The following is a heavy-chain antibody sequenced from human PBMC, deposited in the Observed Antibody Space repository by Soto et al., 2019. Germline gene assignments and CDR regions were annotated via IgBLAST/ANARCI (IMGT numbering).Heavy chain of an antibody. D-gene: IGHD7-27*01. V-gene: IGHV4-30-4*01. CDR1: GGSISSGDYY. CDR3: ARDRLTQGYGMDV. CDR2: IYYSGST. Sequence: PSETLSLTCTFSGGSISSGDYYLSWIRQPPGKGLEWIGYIYYSGSTYYNPSLKSRVTISVDTSKNQFSLKLSSVTAADTAVYYCARDRLTQGYGMDVWGQGTTVTVSS. J-gene: IGHJ6*02.